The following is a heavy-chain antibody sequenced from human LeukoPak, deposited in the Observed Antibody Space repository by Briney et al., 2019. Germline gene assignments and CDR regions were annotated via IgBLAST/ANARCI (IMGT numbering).Heavy chain of an antibody. V-gene: IGHV1-2*02. CDR2: INPNSGRT. D-gene: IGHD1-26*01. CDR3: ARADRLVGSPCLIGP. CDR1: GYSFIDYY. J-gene: IGHJ5*02. Sequence: GASVKVSCKTSGYSFIDYYMHWVRQAPGQGLEWMGWINPNSGRTSTAQKFQGRTTMTRDTSITTVYMEVTWLTSDDTAIYYCARADRLVGSPCLIGPWGQGTLVTVSS.